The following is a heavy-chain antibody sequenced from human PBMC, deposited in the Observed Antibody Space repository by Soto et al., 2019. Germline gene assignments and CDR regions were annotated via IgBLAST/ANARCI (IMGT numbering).Heavy chain of an antibody. Sequence: PGGSLRFSCAASGFTFSSYAVSWVRQAPGKGPEWISSISGSGSTIYYADSVKGRFTISRDNSKNVMFLLMRGLGVDDTALYFCARNPRSDIFGVRTIVENWLDPWGRGSLVTVSS. CDR1: GFTFSSYA. J-gene: IGHJ5*02. CDR2: ISGSGSTI. D-gene: IGHD3-3*02. V-gene: IGHV3-23*01. CDR3: ARNPRSDIFGVRTIVENWLDP.